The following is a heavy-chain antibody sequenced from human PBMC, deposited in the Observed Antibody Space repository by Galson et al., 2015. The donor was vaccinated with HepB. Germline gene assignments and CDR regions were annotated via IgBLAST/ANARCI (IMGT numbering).Heavy chain of an antibody. Sequence: TLSLTCTVSGGSISSGSYYWSWIRQPAGKGLEWIGRIYTSGSTNYNPSLKIRVTMSVDTSKNQFSLKLSSVTAADTAVYYCARVVVPAAIRGYYFDYWGQGTLVTVSS. CDR1: GGSISSGSYY. CDR3: ARVVVPAAIRGYYFDY. V-gene: IGHV4-61*02. D-gene: IGHD2-2*02. J-gene: IGHJ4*02. CDR2: IYTSGST.